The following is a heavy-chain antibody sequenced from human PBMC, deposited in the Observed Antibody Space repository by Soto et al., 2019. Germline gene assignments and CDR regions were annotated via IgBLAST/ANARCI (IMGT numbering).Heavy chain of an antibody. J-gene: IGHJ4*02. CDR3: AVYGSSSDWDYFDS. CDR1: GYSFNNYW. V-gene: IGHV5-51*01. D-gene: IGHD6-6*01. Sequence: PRDSLEISCQGSGYSFNNYWIGWVRQLPGKGLDWMGIIYPGDSDTKYSPSFQGRVTISADXXIXXXYXQXXXLXASDSAMCYCAVYGSSSDWDYFDSWGQGTLVTSPQ. CDR2: IYPGDSDT.